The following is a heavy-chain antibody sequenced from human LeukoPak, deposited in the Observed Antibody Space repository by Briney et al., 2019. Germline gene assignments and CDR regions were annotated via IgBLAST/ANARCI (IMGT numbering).Heavy chain of an antibody. J-gene: IGHJ4*02. CDR3: ARGSSRAAYKY. V-gene: IGHV3-21*01. Sequence: AGGSLRLSCAASGLTFSSYSMNWVRQAPGKGLEWVSSISSSSSYIYYADSVKGRFTISRDNAKNSLYLQMNSLRAEDTAVYYCARGSSRAAYKYWGQGTLVTVSS. CDR1: GLTFSSYS. D-gene: IGHD6-6*01. CDR2: ISSSSSYI.